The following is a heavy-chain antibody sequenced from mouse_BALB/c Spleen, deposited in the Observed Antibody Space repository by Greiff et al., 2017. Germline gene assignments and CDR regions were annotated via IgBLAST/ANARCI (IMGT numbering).Heavy chain of an antibody. CDR2: IYPSTGYT. CDR3: ARERDYGSFAY. CDR1: GYTFTSYW. Sequence: QVQLQQSGAELAKPGASVKMSCKASGYTFTSYWMHWVKQRPGQGLEWIGYIYPSTGYTEYNQKFKDKATLTSDKSSSTAYMQLSSLTSEDSAVYYCARERDYGSFAYWGQGTLVTVSA. J-gene: IGHJ3*01. D-gene: IGHD1-1*01. V-gene: IGHV1-7*01.